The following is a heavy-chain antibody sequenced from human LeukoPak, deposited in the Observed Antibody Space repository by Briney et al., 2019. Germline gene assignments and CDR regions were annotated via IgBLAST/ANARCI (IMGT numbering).Heavy chain of an antibody. CDR2: VYSGGTT. D-gene: IGHD6-19*01. CDR3: ARDPYSSGYFDP. V-gene: IGHV3-53*01. Sequence: GGSLRLSCAASGFTVSSDCMSWVRQAPGKGLEWVSFVYSGGTTYYADSVKGRFTISRDNSKNTLYLQMNNLRAEDTAVYYCARDPYSSGYFDPWGQGTLVTVSS. CDR1: GFTVSSDC. J-gene: IGHJ5*02.